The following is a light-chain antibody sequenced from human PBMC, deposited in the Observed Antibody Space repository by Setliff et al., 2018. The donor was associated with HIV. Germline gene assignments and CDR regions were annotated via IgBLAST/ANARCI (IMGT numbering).Light chain of an antibody. J-gene: IGLJ1*01. V-gene: IGLV2-14*03. CDR3: SIHRGRGYV. CDR1: GSDVATSKY. CDR2: DIV. Sequence: QSALTQPASVSGSPGQSITISCTGTGSDVATSKYVSWYQQHPGKAPKLIIYDIVTRPSGVSNRFSGSKSGGTASLTISGLQAEDEADYYCSIHRGRGYVFGSGTKVTVL.